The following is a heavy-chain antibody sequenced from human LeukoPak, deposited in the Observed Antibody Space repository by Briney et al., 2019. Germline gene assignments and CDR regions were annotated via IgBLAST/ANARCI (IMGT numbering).Heavy chain of an antibody. J-gene: IGHJ6*03. CDR2: VKSKTDGGTT. V-gene: IGHV3-15*01. Sequence: GGSLRLSCAASGFTFSNAWMSWVRQAPGKGLEWVGRVKSKTDGGTTDYAAPVKGRFTISRDDSKNTLYLQMNSLKTEDTAVYYCTTDDDYYYYMDVWGKGTTVTASS. CDR3: TTDDDYYYYMDV. CDR1: GFTFSNAW.